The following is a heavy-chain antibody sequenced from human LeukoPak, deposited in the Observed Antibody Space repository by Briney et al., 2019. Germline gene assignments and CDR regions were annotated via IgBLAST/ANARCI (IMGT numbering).Heavy chain of an antibody. D-gene: IGHD2-2*01. V-gene: IGHV3-49*04. J-gene: IGHJ4*02. Sequence: GRSLRLSCTASGFTFGDYAMSWVRQAPGKGLEWVGFIRSKAYGGTTEYAASVKGRFTISRDDSKSIAYLQMNSLKTEDTAMYYCTRLTDIVVVPAATRTPYYFDYWGQGTLVTVSS. CDR1: GFTFGDYA. CDR2: IRSKAYGGTT. CDR3: TRLTDIVVVPAATRTPYYFDY.